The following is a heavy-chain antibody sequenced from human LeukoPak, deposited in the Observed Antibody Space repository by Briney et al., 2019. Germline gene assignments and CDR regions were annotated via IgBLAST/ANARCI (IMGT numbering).Heavy chain of an antibody. CDR1: GGSISSYY. Sequence: SETLSLTCSVSGGSISSYYWSWLRQPPGKGLEWIGYIYYSGSTNYNPSLKSRVTISVDTSKNQFSLRLSSVTAADTAVYYFARGFLRRSDIFDYWGQGTLVTVSS. D-gene: IGHD3-3*01. V-gene: IGHV4-59*01. CDR3: ARGFLRRSDIFDY. J-gene: IGHJ4*02. CDR2: IYYSGST.